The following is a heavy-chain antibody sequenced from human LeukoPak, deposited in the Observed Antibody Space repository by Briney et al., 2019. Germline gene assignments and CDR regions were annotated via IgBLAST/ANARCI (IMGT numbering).Heavy chain of an antibody. D-gene: IGHD3-10*01. J-gene: IGHJ4*02. CDR2: ISGSGGST. V-gene: IGHV3-23*01. CDR1: GFTFSSYA. Sequence: GGSLRLSCAASGFTFSSYAMSWVRQAPGKGLEWVSAISGSGGSTYYADSVKGRFTISRDNSKNTLYLQMNSLRAEDTAVYYCAKDDGSHRLAFGYFDYWGQGTLVTASS. CDR3: AKDDGSHRLAFGYFDY.